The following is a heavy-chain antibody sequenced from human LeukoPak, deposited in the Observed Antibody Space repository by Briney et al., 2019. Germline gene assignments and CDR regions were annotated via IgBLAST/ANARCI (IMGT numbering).Heavy chain of an antibody. CDR1: GYTFNIYW. CDR2: IYPDDSKT. Sequence: GESLKISCKTSGYTFNIYWIACVRQMPGKGLEWMGIIYPDDSKTRYSPSFQGQVTMSVDKSITTAYLQWSSLKASDTAMYYCARLSGGSSLRNDAFDVWGQGTMVTVSS. V-gene: IGHV5-51*01. CDR3: ARLSGGSSLRNDAFDV. J-gene: IGHJ3*01. D-gene: IGHD1-26*01.